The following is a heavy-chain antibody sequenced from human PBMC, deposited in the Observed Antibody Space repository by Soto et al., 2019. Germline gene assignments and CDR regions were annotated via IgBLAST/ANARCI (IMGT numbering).Heavy chain of an antibody. CDR2: ISGSAATT. CDR1: GFTFSSYS. J-gene: IGHJ4*02. Sequence: PGGSLRLSCAASGFTFSSYSMNWVSQAPGKGLEWVSAISGSAATTHFADSVKGRFTISRDNSKNTLYLQMNSLRAEDTAVYYCARDRSYYDSSGSYSPPYWGQGTLVTVSS. V-gene: IGHV3-23*01. CDR3: ARDRSYYDSSGSYSPPY. D-gene: IGHD3-22*01.